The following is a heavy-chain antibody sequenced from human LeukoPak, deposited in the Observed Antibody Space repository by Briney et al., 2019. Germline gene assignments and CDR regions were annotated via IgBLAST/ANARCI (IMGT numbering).Heavy chain of an antibody. Sequence: GGSLRLSRVASGFTFTDYYMSWIRQTPGKGLEWIAHVGGSGGTIYYADSMRGRVTISRDNTKNSVYLQMHSLRPEDTAVYHCARDLYYGTNFPGFEYWGLGTLVSVSS. J-gene: IGHJ4*02. CDR3: ARDLYYGTNFPGFEY. D-gene: IGHD4-23*01. V-gene: IGHV3-11*01. CDR1: GFTFTDYY. CDR2: VGGSGGTI.